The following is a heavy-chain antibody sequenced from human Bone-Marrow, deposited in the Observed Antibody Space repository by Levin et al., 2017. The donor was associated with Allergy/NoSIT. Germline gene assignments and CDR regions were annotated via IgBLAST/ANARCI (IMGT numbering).Heavy chain of an antibody. CDR1: GGSIRSGDYY. D-gene: IGHD1-14*01. CDR2: IYNSGSA. V-gene: IGHV4-30-4*01. CDR3: DRATTWAPQIDD. J-gene: IGHJ4*02. Sequence: SQTLSLTCTVSGGSIRSGDYYWTWIRQPPGKGLEWIGYIYNSGSAYYNASLKSRLTISLDTAKNQFSLNLSSVTGAATPVYYCDRATTWAPQIDDWGRGTLVTVSS.